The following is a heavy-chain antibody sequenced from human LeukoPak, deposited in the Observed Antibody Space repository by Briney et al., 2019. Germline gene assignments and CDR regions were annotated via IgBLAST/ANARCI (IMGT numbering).Heavy chain of an antibody. CDR3: ARALVPAAQRLSS. CDR2: INPNTGGT. J-gene: IGHJ5*02. D-gene: IGHD2-2*01. CDR1: GYTFTGYY. Sequence: ASVKVSCKASGYTFTGYYLHWVRQAPGQGLVWMGWINPNTGGTRYAQKFQGRVTMTRDTSISTAYMEVTRLTSDDTAVYYCARALVPAAQRLSSWGQGTLVTVSS. V-gene: IGHV1-2*02.